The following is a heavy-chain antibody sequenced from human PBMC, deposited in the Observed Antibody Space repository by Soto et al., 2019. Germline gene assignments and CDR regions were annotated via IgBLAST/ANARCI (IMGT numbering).Heavy chain of an antibody. Sequence: QITLKESGPTLVKPTQTLTLTCTVSGFSLSTSGVGVGWIRQPPGKALEWLALIYWDDDKRYSPSLKSRLTITKDTSKNQVVITMTNMDPVDTATYYCAHDVAVAGSRTYYYGMDVWGQGTTVTVSS. CDR1: GFSLSTSGVG. D-gene: IGHD6-19*01. CDR3: AHDVAVAGSRTYYYGMDV. V-gene: IGHV2-5*02. J-gene: IGHJ6*02. CDR2: IYWDDDK.